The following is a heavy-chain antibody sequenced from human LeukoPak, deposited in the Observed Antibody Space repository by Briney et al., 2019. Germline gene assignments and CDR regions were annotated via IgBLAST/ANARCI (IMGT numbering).Heavy chain of an antibody. D-gene: IGHD2-21*02. CDR1: GYTFTSYY. V-gene: IGHV1-46*01. CDR2: INPSGGST. Sequence: ASVKVSCEASGYTFTSYYMHWVRQAPGQGLEWMGIINPSGGSTSYAQKFQGRVTMTRDTSTSTVYMELSSLRSEDTAVYYCARSAVVVTAPYNWFDPWGQGTLVTVSS. J-gene: IGHJ5*02. CDR3: ARSAVVVTAPYNWFDP.